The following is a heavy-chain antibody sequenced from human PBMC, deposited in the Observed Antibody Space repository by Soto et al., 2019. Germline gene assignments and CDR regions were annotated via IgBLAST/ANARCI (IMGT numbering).Heavy chain of an antibody. V-gene: IGHV4-39*01. CDR3: VRSALGYYDTSGYPSTDS. CDR2: MDYNGNS. CDR1: GGSISSSNYY. D-gene: IGHD3-22*01. J-gene: IGHJ4*02. Sequence: PSETLSLTCTVSGGSISSSNYYWGWIRHPPGEGLEWIGSMDYNGNSYQNPSLKSRVTLSVDTSKSQFSLKLRSVTAADTAVYFCVRSALGYYDTSGYPSTDSWGPGTLVTVSS.